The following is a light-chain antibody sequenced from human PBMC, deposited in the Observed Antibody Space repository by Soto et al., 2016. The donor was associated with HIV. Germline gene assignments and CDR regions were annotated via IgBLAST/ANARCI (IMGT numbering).Light chain of an antibody. CDR3: QAWDSNTHVV. V-gene: IGLV3-1*01. J-gene: IGLJ2*01. CDR1: KLGTKY. Sequence: SYELTQSPSVSVSPGQTASITCSGDKLGTKYTCWYQQKPGQSPVLVIYQDTRRPSGIPERFSGSNSGNTATLTISGTQAMDGADYYCQAWDSNTHVVFGGGTKLTVL. CDR2: QDT.